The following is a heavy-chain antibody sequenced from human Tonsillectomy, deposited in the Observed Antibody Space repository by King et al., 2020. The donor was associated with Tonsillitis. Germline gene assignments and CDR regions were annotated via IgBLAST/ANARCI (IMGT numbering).Heavy chain of an antibody. CDR2: IYYTGST. V-gene: IGHV4-31*03. D-gene: IGHD1-14*01. CDR3: ARERYNLNHDLFEY. J-gene: IGHJ4*02. Sequence: QLQESGPGLVKPSQTLSLTCTVSGGSITSGGYYWSWIRQHPGKGLEWIGYIYYTGSTYYNPSLKSRVTISVETSKNQFSLKLSSVTAADTAVYYCARERYNLNHDLFEYWGQGTLVTVSS. CDR1: GGSITSGGYY.